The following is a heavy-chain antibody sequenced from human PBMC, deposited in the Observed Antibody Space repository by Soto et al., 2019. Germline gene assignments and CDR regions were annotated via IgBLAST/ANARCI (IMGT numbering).Heavy chain of an antibody. Sequence: LGESLKISCKGSGYSFTSYWIGWVRQMPGKGLEWMGIIYPGDSDTRYSPSFQGQVTISADKSISTAYLQWSSLKASDTAMYYCARLCSSTSCYLDDAFDIWGQGTMVTVSS. D-gene: IGHD2-2*01. CDR2: IYPGDSDT. CDR1: GYSFTSYW. J-gene: IGHJ3*02. V-gene: IGHV5-51*01. CDR3: ARLCSSTSCYLDDAFDI.